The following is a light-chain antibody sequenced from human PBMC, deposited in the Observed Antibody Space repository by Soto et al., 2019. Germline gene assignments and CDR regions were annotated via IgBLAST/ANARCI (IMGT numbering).Light chain of an antibody. CDR2: EVS. Sequence: QSVLTQPASVSGSPGQSITISCTGTSSNVGGYNYVSGYQQHPGKAPKLMIYEVSNRPSGVSNRFSVSKSGNTASLTISGLQAEDEADYYCSSYTSSSTYVFGTGTKLTV. CDR3: SSYTSSSTYV. J-gene: IGLJ1*01. CDR1: SSNVGGYNY. V-gene: IGLV2-14*01.